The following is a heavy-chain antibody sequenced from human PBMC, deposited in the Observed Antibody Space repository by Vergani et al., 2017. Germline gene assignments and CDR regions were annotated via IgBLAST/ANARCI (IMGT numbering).Heavy chain of an antibody. D-gene: IGHD3-22*01. CDR1: GFTFSTYS. CDR3: AREPLGTYDSSGYYFHDAFDI. J-gene: IGHJ3*02. CDR2: ISTDASTS. V-gene: IGHV3-48*01. Sequence: EVQLVEPGGGLVQPGGSLRLSCVGSGFTFSTYSMNWVRQAPGKGLEWVSYISTDASTSSYGDSVKGRFTISRDNAKNSLYLQMNSLRAEDTAVYFCAREPLGTYDSSGYYFHDAFDIWGQGRMVTVSS.